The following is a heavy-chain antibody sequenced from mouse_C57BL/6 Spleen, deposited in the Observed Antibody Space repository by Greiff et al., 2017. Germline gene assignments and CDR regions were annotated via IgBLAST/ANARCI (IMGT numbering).Heavy chain of an antibody. CDR1: GYTFTEYT. D-gene: IGHD2-5*01. J-gene: IGHJ2*01. CDR3: ARHEVPYSNYVDYFDY. V-gene: IGHV1-62-2*01. Sequence: LQRVESGAELVKPGASVKLSCKASGYTFTEYTIHWVKQRSGQGLEWIGWFYPGSGSIKYNEKFKDKATLTADKSSSTVYMELSRLTSEDSAVYFCARHEVPYSNYVDYFDYWGQGTTLTVSS. CDR2: FYPGSGSI.